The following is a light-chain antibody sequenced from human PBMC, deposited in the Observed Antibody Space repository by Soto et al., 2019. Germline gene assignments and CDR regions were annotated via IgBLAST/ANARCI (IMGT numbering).Light chain of an antibody. CDR1: QSVLYSSNNKNY. CDR3: QQYYSTPFS. Sequence: IVMTHTPDSLAVSLGESATINCKSSQSVLYSSNNKNYLAWYQQKPGQPPKLLIYWASTRESGVPDRFSGSGSGTDFTLTISSLQAVDVAVYYCQQYYSTPFSFGTGTKVDIK. V-gene: IGKV4-1*01. CDR2: WAS. J-gene: IGKJ3*01.